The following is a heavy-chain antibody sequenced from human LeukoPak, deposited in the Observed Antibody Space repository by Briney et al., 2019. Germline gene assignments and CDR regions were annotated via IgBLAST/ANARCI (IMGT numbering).Heavy chain of an antibody. J-gene: IGHJ4*02. CDR3: PKDKMRYYYDSSGYDY. D-gene: IGHD3-22*01. Sequence: GGSLRLSCAASGFTFSSYGMHWVRQAPGKGLEWVAFIRYDGSNKYYADSVKGRFTISRDNSKNTLYLQMNSLRAEDTAVYYCPKDKMRYYYDSSGYDYWGQGTLVTVSS. CDR1: GFTFSSYG. V-gene: IGHV3-30*02. CDR2: IRYDGSNK.